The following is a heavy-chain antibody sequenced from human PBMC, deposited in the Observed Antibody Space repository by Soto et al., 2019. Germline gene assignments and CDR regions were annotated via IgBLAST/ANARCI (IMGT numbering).Heavy chain of an antibody. V-gene: IGHV1-8*01. CDR3: ARGDYDILTGYYMRTWFDP. Sequence: ASVKVSCKASGYTFTSYDINWVRQATGQGLEWMGWMNPNSGNTGYAQKFQGRVTMTRNTSISTAYMELSSLRSEDTAVYYCARGDYDILTGYYMRTWFDPWGQGTLLTVSS. D-gene: IGHD3-9*01. CDR2: MNPNSGNT. CDR1: GYTFTSYD. J-gene: IGHJ5*02.